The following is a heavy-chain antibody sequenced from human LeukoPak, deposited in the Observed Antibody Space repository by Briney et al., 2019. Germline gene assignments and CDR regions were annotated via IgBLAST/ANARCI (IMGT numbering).Heavy chain of an antibody. CDR3: ANGATPGWYFDL. CDR1: GLTFSSDG. CDR2: IRYDGSNK. Sequence: GGSLRLSCAASGLTFSSDGMHWVRQAPGRGLEWVAFIRYDGSNKYYADSVKGRFTISRDNSKNTLYLQMNSLRAEDTAVYYCANGATPGWYFDLWGRGTLVTVSS. J-gene: IGHJ2*01. D-gene: IGHD4/OR15-4a*01. V-gene: IGHV3-30*02.